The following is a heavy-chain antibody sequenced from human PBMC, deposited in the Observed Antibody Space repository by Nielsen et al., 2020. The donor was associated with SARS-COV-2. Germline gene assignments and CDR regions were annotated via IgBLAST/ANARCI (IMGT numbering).Heavy chain of an antibody. CDR2: IYYSGST. CDR3: ARQRLYVVPAAHTYNWFDP. V-gene: IGHV4-59*08. J-gene: IGHJ5*02. Sequence: PGKGLEWIGYIYYSGSTNYNPSLKSRVTISVDTSKNQFSLKLSSVTAADTAVYYCARQRLYVVPAAHTYNWFDPWGQGTLVTVSS. D-gene: IGHD2-2*01.